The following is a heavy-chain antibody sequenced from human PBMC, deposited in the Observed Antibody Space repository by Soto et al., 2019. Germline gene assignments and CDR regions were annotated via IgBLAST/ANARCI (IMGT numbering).Heavy chain of an antibody. J-gene: IGHJ6*02. Sequence: QVHLVESGGGVVQPGRSLTLSCAASGFTFSNHAMHWVRQAPGKGLEWVALISHDGTNKYSADSVKGRFTISRDNSRNALYLQMNSLTTEDMAVYYCAGDSGHNYPYYYGMDVWGQGTTDTVSS. CDR1: GFTFSNHA. D-gene: IGHD5-18*01. CDR2: ISHDGTNK. V-gene: IGHV3-30-3*01. CDR3: AGDSGHNYPYYYGMDV.